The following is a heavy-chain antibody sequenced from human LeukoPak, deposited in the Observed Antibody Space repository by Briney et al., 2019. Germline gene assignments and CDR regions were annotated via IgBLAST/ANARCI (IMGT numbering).Heavy chain of an antibody. CDR2: IKQDGSEI. Sequence: GGSLRLSCAASGFTFSTYWMSWVRQAPGKGLEWVANIKQDGSEIHYVDSVKGRFTISRDNAKNSLYLQMNSLRAEDTAVYYCARDRGDYGDCHDYWGQGTLVIVSS. V-gene: IGHV3-7*01. J-gene: IGHJ4*02. CDR1: GFTFSTYW. CDR3: ARDRGDYGDCHDY. D-gene: IGHD4-17*01.